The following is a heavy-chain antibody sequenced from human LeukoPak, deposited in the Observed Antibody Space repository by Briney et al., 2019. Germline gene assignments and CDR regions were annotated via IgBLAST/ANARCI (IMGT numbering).Heavy chain of an antibody. CDR1: GFTFSSYS. J-gene: IGHJ4*02. CDR2: ISSSSSYI. V-gene: IGHV3-21*01. Sequence: GGSLRLSCAASGFTFSSYSMNWVRQAPGKGLEWVSSISSSSSYIYYADSVKGRFTISRDNAKNSLYLQMNSLRAEDTAVYYCASPSYDFWSGYPYFFDYWGQGTLVTVSS. CDR3: ASPSYDFWSGYPYFFDY. D-gene: IGHD3-3*01.